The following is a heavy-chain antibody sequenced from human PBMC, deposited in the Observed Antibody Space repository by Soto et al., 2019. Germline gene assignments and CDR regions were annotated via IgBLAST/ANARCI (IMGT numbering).Heavy chain of an antibody. D-gene: IGHD3-3*01. CDR1: GGSISSGGYY. CDR3: ARAGGFLESDNWFDP. V-gene: IGHV4-31*03. Sequence: QVQLQESGPGLVKPSQTLSLTCTVSGGSISSGGYYWSWIRQHPGKGLEWIGYIYYSGSTYYNPSLKSRVNISVDTSKNQFSLKLSSVAAADTAVYYCARAGGFLESDNWFDPWGQGTLVTVSS. J-gene: IGHJ5*02. CDR2: IYYSGST.